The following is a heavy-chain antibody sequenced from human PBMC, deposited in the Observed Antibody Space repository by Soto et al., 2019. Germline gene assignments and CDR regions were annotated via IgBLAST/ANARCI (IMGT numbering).Heavy chain of an antibody. Sequence: GGSLRLSCAASGFTFSSYGMHWVRQAPGKGLEWVAVIWYDGSNKYYADSVKGRFTISRDNSKNTLYLQMNSLRAEDTAVYYCAREGGSGIHYYYMDVWGKGTTVTVSS. CDR3: AREGGSGIHYYYMDV. D-gene: IGHD3-10*01. J-gene: IGHJ6*03. CDR1: GFTFSSYG. CDR2: IWYDGSNK. V-gene: IGHV3-33*01.